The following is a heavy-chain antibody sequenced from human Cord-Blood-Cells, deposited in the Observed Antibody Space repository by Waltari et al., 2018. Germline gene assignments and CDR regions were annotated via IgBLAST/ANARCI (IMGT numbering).Heavy chain of an antibody. CDR3: ARGGNSFDY. CDR1: GFTFSRYS. CDR2: ISSSSSTI. Sequence: EVQLVESGGGLVQPGGSRRLSCEASGFTFSRYSLHWVRQAPGKGLEWVSYISSSSSTIYYADSVKGRFTISRDNAKNSLYLQMNSLRDEDTAVYYCARGGNSFDYWGQGTLVTVSS. V-gene: IGHV3-48*02. J-gene: IGHJ4*02. D-gene: IGHD2-15*01.